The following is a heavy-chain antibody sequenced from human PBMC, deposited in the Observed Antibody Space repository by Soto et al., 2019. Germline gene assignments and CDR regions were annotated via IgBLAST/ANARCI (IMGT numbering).Heavy chain of an antibody. CDR1: GSTFSRFC. V-gene: IGHV3-23*01. D-gene: IGHD3-10*01. Sequence: EVQLLESGGGLVQPGGSLRLSCAVSGSTFSRFCMSWVRQAPGKGLEWVSANSGSGGRTYYADSVKGRFTLSRDNSKNTLYLQMNSLRAEDTAVYYCAKGWFGELSQLDYWGQGTLVTVSS. CDR2: NSGSGGRT. CDR3: AKGWFGELSQLDY. J-gene: IGHJ4*02.